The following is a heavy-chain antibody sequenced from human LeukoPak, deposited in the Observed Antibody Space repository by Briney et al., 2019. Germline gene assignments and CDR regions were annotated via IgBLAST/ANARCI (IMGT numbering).Heavy chain of an antibody. CDR1: GFTFSSYG. D-gene: IGHD3-10*01. J-gene: IGHJ4*02. CDR3: AKDMFGFGELIFDY. CDR2: ISGSGGST. Sequence: PGGSLRLSCAASGFTFSSYGMHWVRQAPGKGLEWVSAISGSGGSTYYADSVKGRFTISRDNSKNTLYLQMNSLRAEDTAVYYCAKDMFGFGELIFDYWGQGTLVTVSS. V-gene: IGHV3-NL1*01.